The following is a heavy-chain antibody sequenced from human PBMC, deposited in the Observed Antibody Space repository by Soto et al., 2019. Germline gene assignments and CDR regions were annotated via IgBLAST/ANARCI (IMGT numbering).Heavy chain of an antibody. CDR3: ARGDSDGAYAFDI. D-gene: IGHD2-21*02. V-gene: IGHV4-30-2*01. CDR1: GGSISSGGYS. CDR2: IYHSGST. J-gene: IGHJ3*02. Sequence: QLQLQESGSGLVKPSQTLSLTCAVSGGSISSGGYSWSWIRQPPGKGLEWIGYIYHSGSTYYNPSIKSRVTISVDRSKNQFSLKLSSVTAADTAVYYCARGDSDGAYAFDIWGQGTMVTVSS.